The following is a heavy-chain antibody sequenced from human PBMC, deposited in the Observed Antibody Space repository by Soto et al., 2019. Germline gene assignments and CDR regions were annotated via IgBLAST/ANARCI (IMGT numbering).Heavy chain of an antibody. D-gene: IGHD2-21*02. Sequence: VQLMQSGAEVKKPGSSVKVSCKASGGTFSSHSINWVRQAPGQGLEWMGGIITLFGTSNYAQNFQGRVTNTAEQSTSTAYMELNSLTSDDSAGYYCAREVGYGDFSADGQDWGHGPLVTDSS. V-gene: IGHV1-69*01. CDR1: GGTFSSHS. CDR2: IITLFGTS. J-gene: IGHJ4*01. CDR3: AREVGYGDFSADGQD.